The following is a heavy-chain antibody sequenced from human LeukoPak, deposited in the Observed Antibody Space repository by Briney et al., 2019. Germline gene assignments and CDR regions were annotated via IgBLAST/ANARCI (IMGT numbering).Heavy chain of an antibody. V-gene: IGHV3-33*06. CDR2: IWYDGSNK. J-gene: IGHJ4*02. CDR1: GFTFSSYG. Sequence: GGSLRLSRAASGFTFSSYGMHWVRQAPGKGLEWVAVIWYDGSNKYYADSVKGRFTISRDNSKNTLYLQMNSLRAEDTAVYYCAKGNDFWSGYLDYWGQGTLVTVSS. CDR3: AKGNDFWSGYLDY. D-gene: IGHD3-3*01.